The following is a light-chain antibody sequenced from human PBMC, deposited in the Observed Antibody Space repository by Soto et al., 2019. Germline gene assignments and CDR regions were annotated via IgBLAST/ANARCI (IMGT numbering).Light chain of an antibody. CDR3: QQYNNWPTWT. Sequence: IVLTQSPATLSLSPGERATLSCRASQSVSSNLAWYQQKPGQAPRLLIYGASTRATGIPARFSGSGSGTEFTLTISSLQSEDFAVYYCQQYNNWPTWTFGQGTKVDI. CDR1: QSVSSN. V-gene: IGKV3-15*01. J-gene: IGKJ1*01. CDR2: GAS.